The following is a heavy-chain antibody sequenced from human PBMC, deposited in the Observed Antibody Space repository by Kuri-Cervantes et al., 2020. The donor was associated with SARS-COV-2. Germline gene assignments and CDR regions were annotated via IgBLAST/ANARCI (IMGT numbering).Heavy chain of an antibody. Sequence: GESLKISCSASGFTFSSYAMHWVRQAPGKWLEWVANIKQDGSEKYYVDSVKGRFTISRDNSKNTLYLQMNSLRAEDTAVYYCARMGYYYGSGSPSRVDYWGQGTLVTVSS. CDR3: ARMGYYYGSGSPSRVDY. J-gene: IGHJ4*02. V-gene: IGHV3-7*01. CDR2: IKQDGSEK. D-gene: IGHD3-10*01. CDR1: GFTFSSYA.